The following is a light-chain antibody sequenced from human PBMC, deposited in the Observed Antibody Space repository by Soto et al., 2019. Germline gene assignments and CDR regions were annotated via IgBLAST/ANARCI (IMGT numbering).Light chain of an antibody. CDR3: QHYGGSHSIT. CDR1: QSVTSSY. V-gene: IGKV3-20*01. J-gene: IGKJ5*01. CDR2: GAT. Sequence: EIVLTQSPGTLSLSPGERATLSCRASQSVTSSYLAWYQQKPGQAPRLLIYGATSRATGIPDRFSGSGSGTDFTLSISGLEPEEFEVYYGQHYGGSHSITFGRGKRLEIK.